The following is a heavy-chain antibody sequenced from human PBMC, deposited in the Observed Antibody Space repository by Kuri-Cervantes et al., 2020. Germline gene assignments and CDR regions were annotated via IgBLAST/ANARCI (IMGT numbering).Heavy chain of an antibody. CDR2: MSGSGAGT. CDR3: AKGVRYNWNYVRVSWYFDL. Sequence: GGSLRLSCAASGFTFSTYAMSWVRQAPGKGLEWVSAMSGSGAGTYYADPVKGRFTISRDNSKNTLYLQMNSLRAEDTAVYYCAKGVRYNWNYVRVSWYFDLWGRGTLVTVSS. D-gene: IGHD1-7*01. J-gene: IGHJ2*01. CDR1: GFTFSTYA. V-gene: IGHV3-23*01.